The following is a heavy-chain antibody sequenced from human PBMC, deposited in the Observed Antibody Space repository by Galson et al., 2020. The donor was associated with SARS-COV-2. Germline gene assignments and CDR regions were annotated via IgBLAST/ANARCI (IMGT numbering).Heavy chain of an antibody. CDR1: GFTFSNYG. CDR3: AKAVGVLRGFDP. CDR2: ITASGGTT. Sequence: GGSLRLSCAVSGFTFSNYGMNWVRQAPGKGLEWVSGITASGGTTYYADSVKGRFTISRDNSKSTLYLQMNSLRAEDTAVYYCAKAVGVLRGFDPWGQGTLVTVSS. D-gene: IGHD3-16*01. V-gene: IGHV3-23*01. J-gene: IGHJ5*02.